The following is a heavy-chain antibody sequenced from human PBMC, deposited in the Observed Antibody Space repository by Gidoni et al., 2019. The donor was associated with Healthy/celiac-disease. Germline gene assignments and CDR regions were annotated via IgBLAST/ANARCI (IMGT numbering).Heavy chain of an antibody. CDR1: GYTFTSYG. J-gene: IGHJ6*02. CDR3: ARVGDILVVPAAMLWGPTNTKYGMDV. Sequence: QVQLVQSGAEVKKPGAAVKVSCKASGYTFTSYGISWVRQAPGQGLEWMGWISAYNGNTNYAQKLQGIVTMTTDTSTSTAYMELRSLRSDDTAVYYCARVGDILVVPAAMLWGPTNTKYGMDVWGQGTTVTVSS. D-gene: IGHD2-2*01. V-gene: IGHV1-18*01. CDR2: ISAYNGNT.